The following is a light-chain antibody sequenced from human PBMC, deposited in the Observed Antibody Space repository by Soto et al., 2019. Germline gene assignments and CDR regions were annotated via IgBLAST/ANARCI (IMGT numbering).Light chain of an antibody. CDR1: SGHSSYI. V-gene: IGLV4-60*02. CDR3: ETWDSNPPHVV. Sequence: QPVLTQSSSASASLGSSVKLTCTLSSGHSSYIIAWHQQQPGKAPRYLMKLEGSGSYNKGSGVPDRFSGSSSGADRYLTISNLQFEDEADYYCETWDSNPPHVVFGGGTKLTVL. CDR2: LEGSGSY. J-gene: IGLJ2*01.